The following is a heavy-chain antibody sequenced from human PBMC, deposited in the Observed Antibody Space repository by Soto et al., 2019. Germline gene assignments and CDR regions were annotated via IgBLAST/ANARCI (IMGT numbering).Heavy chain of an antibody. V-gene: IGHV1-69*13. CDR1: GGTFSSYA. Sequence: SVKVSCKASGGTFSSYAISWVRQAPGLGLEWMGGIIPIFGTANYAQKFQGRVTITADESTSTAYMELSSLRSEDTAVYYCARDSPDQLLYPVARYYGMDVWGQGTTVTVSS. CDR3: ARDSPDQLLYPVARYYGMDV. D-gene: IGHD2-2*02. J-gene: IGHJ6*02. CDR2: IIPIFGTA.